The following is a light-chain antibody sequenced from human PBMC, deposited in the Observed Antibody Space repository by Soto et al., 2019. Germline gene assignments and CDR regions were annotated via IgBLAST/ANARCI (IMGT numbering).Light chain of an antibody. CDR2: GNS. J-gene: IGLJ1*01. CDR3: QSYDSSLSGWV. CDR1: SSNIGAGYD. V-gene: IGLV1-40*01. Sequence: QSVLTQPRSVSGAPGQRVTISCTGSSSNIGAGYDVHWYQQLPGTAPKLLIYGNSNRPSGVPDRFSGSKSGTSASLAITGLQAEDEADYYCQSYDSSLSGWVFGTGTKLTVL.